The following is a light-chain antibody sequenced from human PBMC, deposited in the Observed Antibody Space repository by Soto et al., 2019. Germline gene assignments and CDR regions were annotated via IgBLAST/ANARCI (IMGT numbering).Light chain of an antibody. CDR2: DAS. J-gene: IGKJ4*01. CDR1: ESVDIN. V-gene: IGKV3-11*01. CDR3: QNRSNGPSLT. Sequence: DIVRSQSTASLSVSPGERVTLSCRASESVDINLAWYQLKPGQPPRLLIYDASNRATGIPARISGSGSGTDFTLIISSLESEDFAVYYCQNRSNGPSLTFGGRTKVDI.